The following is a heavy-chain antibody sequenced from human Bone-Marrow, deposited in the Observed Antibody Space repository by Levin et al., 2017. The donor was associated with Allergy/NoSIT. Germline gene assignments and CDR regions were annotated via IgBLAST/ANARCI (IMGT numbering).Heavy chain of an antibody. V-gene: IGHV3-15*07. CDR2: VKSKVDGGTT. J-gene: IGHJ4*02. CDR1: GFTFTSAW. D-gene: IGHD3-3*02. Sequence: NPGGSLRLSCAASGFTFTSAWLNWVRQAPGKGLEWVGRVKSKVDGGTTDYAEPVKGRFTISRDDSKNTLYLQMNSLKIEDTAVYYCTTDLPGAAFVDFDYWGQGTLVTVPS. CDR3: TTDLPGAAFVDFDY.